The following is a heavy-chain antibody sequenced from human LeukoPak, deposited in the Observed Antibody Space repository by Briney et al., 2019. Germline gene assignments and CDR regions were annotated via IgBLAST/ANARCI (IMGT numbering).Heavy chain of an antibody. CDR3: AREGGVVAFDI. J-gene: IGHJ3*02. D-gene: IGHD1-26*01. CDR1: GFTFSSYS. Sequence: PGGSLRLSCAASGFTFSSYSMNWVRQAPGKGLEWVSYISSSSSTIYYADSVKGRFTISRDNAKNSLYLQMNSLRAEDTAVYYCAREGGVVAFDIWGQGTMVTVSS. CDR2: ISSSSSTI. V-gene: IGHV3-48*01.